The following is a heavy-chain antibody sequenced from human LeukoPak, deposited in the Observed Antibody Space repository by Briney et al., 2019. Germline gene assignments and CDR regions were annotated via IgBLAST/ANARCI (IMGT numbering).Heavy chain of an antibody. CDR2: INTNTGNP. J-gene: IGHJ5*02. V-gene: IGHV7-4-1*02. D-gene: IGHD2-2*01. Sequence: ASVKVSCKASGYTFTSYAMNWVRQAPGQGLEWMGWINTNTGNPTYAQGFTGRFVFSLDTSVGTAYLQISSLKAEDTAVYYCARSGRYQLLINNWFDPWGQGTLVTVSS. CDR1: GYTFTSYA. CDR3: ARSGRYQLLINNWFDP.